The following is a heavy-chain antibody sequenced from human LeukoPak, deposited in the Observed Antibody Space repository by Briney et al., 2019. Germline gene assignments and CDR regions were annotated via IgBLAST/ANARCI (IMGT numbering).Heavy chain of an antibody. V-gene: IGHV4-39*07. J-gene: IGHJ3*02. CDR2: IYYRGNT. Sequence: SETLSLTCSVSGGSINNNNYYWGWIRQPPGKGLEWIGSIYYRGNTYYNPSLKSRVTMSVDTSKNQFSLKLWPVTAADTAVYYCARLPWDTLVTGDASDIWGQGTMVTVSS. CDR3: ARLPWDTLVTGDASDI. CDR1: GGSINNNNYY. D-gene: IGHD7-27*01.